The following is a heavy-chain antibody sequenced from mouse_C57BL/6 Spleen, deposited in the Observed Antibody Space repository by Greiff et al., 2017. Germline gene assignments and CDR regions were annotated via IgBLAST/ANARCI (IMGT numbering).Heavy chain of an antibody. J-gene: IGHJ3*01. V-gene: IGHV1-15*01. CDR1: GYTFTDYE. D-gene: IGHD2-2*01. CDR3: TRYGYDAY. Sequence: VQRVESGAELVRPGASVTLSCKASGYTFTDYEMHWVKQTPVHGLEWIGAIDPETGGTAYNQKFKGTAILTADKSSSTAYMELRSLTSEDSAVYYCTRYGYDAYWGQGTLVTVSA. CDR2: IDPETGGT.